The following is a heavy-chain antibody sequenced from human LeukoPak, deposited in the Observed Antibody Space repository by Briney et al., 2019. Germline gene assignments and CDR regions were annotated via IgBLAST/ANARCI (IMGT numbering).Heavy chain of an antibody. J-gene: IGHJ4*02. CDR3: AKDARRTDGWYYFDY. CDR2: ISDSGSLT. D-gene: IGHD6-19*01. V-gene: IGHV3-23*01. Sequence: GGSLRLSCVVSGFTFSIYNMNWVRQAPGKGLEWVSVISDSGSLTYYADSVKGRFTISRDNSKKTLFLQLNSLRAEDTAIYYCAKDARRTDGWYYFDYWGQGALVTVSS. CDR1: GFTFSIYN.